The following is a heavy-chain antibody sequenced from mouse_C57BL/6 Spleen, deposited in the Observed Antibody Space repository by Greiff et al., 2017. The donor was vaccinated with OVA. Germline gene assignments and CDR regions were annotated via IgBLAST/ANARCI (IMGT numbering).Heavy chain of an antibody. J-gene: IGHJ4*01. V-gene: IGHV14-1*01. CDR3: TTGDGSSYDYAMDY. Sequence: VQLQQSGAELVRPGASVKLSCTASGFNIKDYYMHWVKQRPEQGLEWIGRIDPEDGDTEYAPKFQGKATMTADTSSNTAYLQLSSLTSEDTAVYYGTTGDGSSYDYAMDYWGQGTSVTVSS. CDR1: GFNIKDYY. D-gene: IGHD1-1*01. CDR2: IDPEDGDT.